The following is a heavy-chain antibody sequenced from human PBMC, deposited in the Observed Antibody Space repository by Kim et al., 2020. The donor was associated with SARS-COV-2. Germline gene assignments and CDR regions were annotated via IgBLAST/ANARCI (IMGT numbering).Heavy chain of an antibody. J-gene: IGHJ4*02. Sequence: GGSLRLSCAASGFTFSSYSMNWVRQAPGKGLEWISYISSSSSTIYYADSVRGRFTISRDNAKNSLYLQMSSLRAEDTAEYFCAGRLDYWGPGTLVTVSS. CDR3: AGRLDY. CDR1: GFTFSSYS. CDR2: ISSSSSTI. V-gene: IGHV3-48*01. D-gene: IGHD1-26*01.